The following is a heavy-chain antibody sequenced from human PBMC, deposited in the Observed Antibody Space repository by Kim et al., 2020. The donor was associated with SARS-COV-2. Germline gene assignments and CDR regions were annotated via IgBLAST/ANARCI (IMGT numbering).Heavy chain of an antibody. Sequence: YNPSPKNRVAISVETSNNQFALKLTSVTADDTAVYYCARGYYDSSGDLAYWGQGILVTVST. D-gene: IGHD3-22*01. V-gene: IGHV4-59*09. CDR3: ARGYYDSSGDLAY. J-gene: IGHJ4*02.